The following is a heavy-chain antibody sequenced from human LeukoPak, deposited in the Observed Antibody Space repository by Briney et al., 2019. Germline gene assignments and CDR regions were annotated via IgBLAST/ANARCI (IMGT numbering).Heavy chain of an antibody. CDR2: TYYSGST. J-gene: IGHJ4*02. V-gene: IGHV4-30-4*01. D-gene: IGHD3-10*01. CDR1: GGSIRSGDYY. Sequence: SQTLSLTCTVSGGSIRSGDYYWSWIRQPPGKGLEWIGYTYYSGSTSYNPSLKRRVIISVDTSKNQFSLKLNSITAADTALYYCARAGGSGSLYIFNYWGQGTLVTVSS. CDR3: ARAGGSGSLYIFNY.